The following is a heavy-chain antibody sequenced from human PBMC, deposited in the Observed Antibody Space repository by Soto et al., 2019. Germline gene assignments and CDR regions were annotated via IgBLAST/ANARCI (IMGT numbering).Heavy chain of an antibody. CDR1: GYSFSSYW. V-gene: IGHV5-51*01. CDR2: IYPGDSDT. D-gene: IGHD3-22*01. J-gene: IGHJ4*02. CDR3: ARGSEDYYDSSGYLGY. Sequence: GQSLKISCKGSGYSFSSYWIGWVRQMPGKGLEWMGIIYPGDSDTRYSPSFQGQVTISADKSISTAYLQWSSLKASDTAMYYCARGSEDYYDSSGYLGYWGQGTLVTVSS.